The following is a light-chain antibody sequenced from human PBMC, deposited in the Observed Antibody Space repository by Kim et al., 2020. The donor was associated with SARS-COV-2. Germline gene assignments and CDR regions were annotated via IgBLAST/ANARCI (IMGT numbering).Light chain of an antibody. CDR2: WAS. CDR1: QPVFHSPINKNY. CDR3: HQYATFPYT. J-gene: IGKJ2*01. V-gene: IGKV4-1*01. Sequence: ATIHCRSSQPVFHSPINKNYLAWYQQQPGQPPKLLIYWASTRESGVPDRCSGSGSGTDFTLTISSLQAEDVAVYFCHQYATFPYTFGQGTKLEI.